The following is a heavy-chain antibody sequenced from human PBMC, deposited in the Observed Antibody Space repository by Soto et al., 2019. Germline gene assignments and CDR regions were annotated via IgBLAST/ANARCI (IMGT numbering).Heavy chain of an antibody. CDR3: AKDNGNYGSGSFSH. V-gene: IGHV3-74*01. Sequence: EVQLAESGGGLIQPGGSLRLSCATSGFTFSRYWIHWVRQAPGEGLVWVSRISGDGVHTDYAESVKGRFTVSRDIAKSTGYLQMNNLRAEDTAIYYCAKDNGNYGSGSFSHWGQGTLVTVSS. J-gene: IGHJ4*02. D-gene: IGHD3-10*01. CDR2: ISGDGVHT. CDR1: GFTFSRYW.